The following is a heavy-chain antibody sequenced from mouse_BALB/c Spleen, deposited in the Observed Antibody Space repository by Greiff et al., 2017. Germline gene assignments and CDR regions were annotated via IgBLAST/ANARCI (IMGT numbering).Heavy chain of an antibody. D-gene: IGHD2-1*01. CDR1: GYTFTDYA. CDR2: ISTYYGDA. CDR3: ARGNSYFDY. Sequence: VQLQQSGAELVRPGVSVKISCKGSGYTFTDYAMHWAKQSHAKSLEWIGVISTYYGDASYNQKFKGKATMTVDKSSSTAYMELARLTSEDSAIYYCARGNSYFDYWGQGTTLTVSS. V-gene: IGHV1S137*01. J-gene: IGHJ2*01.